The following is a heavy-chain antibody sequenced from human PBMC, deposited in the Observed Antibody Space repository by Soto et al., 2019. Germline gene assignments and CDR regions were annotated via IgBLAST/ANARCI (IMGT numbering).Heavy chain of an antibody. D-gene: IGHD3-3*02. CDR1: GGSISSSSYY. CDR2: IYYSGST. V-gene: IGHV4-39*01. CDR3: ARHFSADRNWFDP. J-gene: IGHJ5*02. Sequence: PSETLSLTCTVSGGSISSSSYYWGWIRQPPGKGLEWIGSIYYSGSTYYTPSLKSRVTISVDTSKNQFSLKLSSVTAADTAVYYCARHFSADRNWFDPWGQGTLVTVSS.